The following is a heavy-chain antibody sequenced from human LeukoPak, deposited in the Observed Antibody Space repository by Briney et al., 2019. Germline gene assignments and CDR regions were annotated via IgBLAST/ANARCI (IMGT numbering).Heavy chain of an antibody. Sequence: GGSLRLSCAASGFTFSNYVMHWVRQAPGKGLEWVALIAYDGGEKYYADSVKGRFTISRDNSKNTLYLQMNSLRAEDTAMFYCARARGDSSPASRYFDYWGQGALVTAPS. CDR3: ARARGDSSPASRYFDY. D-gene: IGHD5-18*01. J-gene: IGHJ4*02. CDR2: IAYDGGEK. CDR1: GFTFSNYV. V-gene: IGHV3-30-3*01.